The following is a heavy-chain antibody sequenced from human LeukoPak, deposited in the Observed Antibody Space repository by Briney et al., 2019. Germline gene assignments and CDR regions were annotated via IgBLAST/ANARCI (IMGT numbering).Heavy chain of an antibody. CDR1: GFTFSSYS. D-gene: IGHD3-22*01. V-gene: IGHV3-48*04. CDR2: ISSSSSTI. J-gene: IGHJ4*02. CDR3: ARDLRDYYDSSGYYLGY. Sequence: PGGSLRLSCAASGFTFSSYSMNWVRQAPGKGLQWVSYISSSSSTIYYADSVKGRFTISRDNAKNTLYLQMNSLRAEDTAVYYCARDLRDYYDSSGYYLGYWGQGTLVTVSS.